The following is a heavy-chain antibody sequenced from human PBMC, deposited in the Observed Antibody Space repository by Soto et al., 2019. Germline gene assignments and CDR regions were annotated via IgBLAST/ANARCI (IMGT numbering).Heavy chain of an antibody. D-gene: IGHD2-8*01. V-gene: IGHV3-23*01. CDR1: GFIFSSYA. J-gene: IGHJ4*02. CDR2: ISGIGHSM. CDR3: VKKLMSTIGHFDS. Sequence: EVQLLESGGGLVQPGESLRLSCAASGFIFSSYAMSWVRQAPGKGLEWVSSISGIGHSMYYADSVKGRFLISRDNSKNTLYLQMNSLRAEDTAVYYCVKKLMSTIGHFDSWGQGTLITVSS.